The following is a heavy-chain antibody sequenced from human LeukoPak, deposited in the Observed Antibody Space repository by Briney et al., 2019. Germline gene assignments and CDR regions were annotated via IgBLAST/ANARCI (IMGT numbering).Heavy chain of an antibody. J-gene: IGHJ6*03. CDR1: GFTFSSYS. Sequence: GGSLRLSCAASGFTFSSYSMNWVRQAPGKGLEWVSSISSSSSYIYYADSVKGRFTISRDNAKNSLYLQMNSLRAEDTAVYYCARDLYCSSTSCYSGAMDVWGKGTTVTVSS. V-gene: IGHV3-21*01. D-gene: IGHD2-2*01. CDR2: ISSSSSYI. CDR3: ARDLYCSSTSCYSGAMDV.